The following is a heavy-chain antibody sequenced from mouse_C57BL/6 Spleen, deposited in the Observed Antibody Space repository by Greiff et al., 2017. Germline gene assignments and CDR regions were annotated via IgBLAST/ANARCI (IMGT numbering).Heavy chain of an antibody. CDR3: TTWGTTVVATRYFDV. CDR1: GFNIKDDY. J-gene: IGHJ1*03. Sequence: VQLQQSGAELVRPGASVKLSCTASGFNIKDDYMHWVKQRPEQGLEWIGWIDPENGDTEYASKFQGKATITADTSSNTAYLQLSSLTSEETAVYYVTTWGTTVVATRYFDVWGTGTTVTVSS. V-gene: IGHV14-4*01. CDR2: IDPENGDT. D-gene: IGHD1-1*01.